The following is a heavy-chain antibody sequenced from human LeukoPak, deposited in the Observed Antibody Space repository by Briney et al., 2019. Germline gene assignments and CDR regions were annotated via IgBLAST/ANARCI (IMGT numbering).Heavy chain of an antibody. CDR1: GGSFSGYY. V-gene: IGHV4-34*01. CDR2: INHSGST. J-gene: IGHJ4*02. D-gene: IGHD2-21*01. Sequence: SETLSLTCAAYGGSFSGYYWSWLRQPPGKGLEWIGEINHSGSTNYNPSLKSRVTISVDTSKNQFSLKLSSMTAADTAVYYCARGVVRSSNFDYWGQGTLVTVSS. CDR3: ARGVVRSSNFDY.